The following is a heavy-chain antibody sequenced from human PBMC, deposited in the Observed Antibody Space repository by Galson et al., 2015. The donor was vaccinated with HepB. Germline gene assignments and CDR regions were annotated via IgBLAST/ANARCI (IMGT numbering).Heavy chain of an antibody. CDR2: IYPGDSDT. CDR3: ARTFTMVQAGDAFDI. J-gene: IGHJ3*02. V-gene: IGHV5-51*03. Sequence: QSGAEVKKPGESLKISCKGSGYSFTSYWIGWVRQMPGKGLEWMGIIYPGDSDTRYSPSFQGQVTISADKSISTAYLQWSSLKASDTAMYYCARTFTMVQAGDAFDIWGQGTMVTVSS. CDR1: GYSFTSYW. D-gene: IGHD3-10*01.